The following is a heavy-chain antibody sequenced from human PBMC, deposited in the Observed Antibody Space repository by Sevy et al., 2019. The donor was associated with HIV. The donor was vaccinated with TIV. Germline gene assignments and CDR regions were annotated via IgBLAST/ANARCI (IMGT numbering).Heavy chain of an antibody. Sequence: GGSLRLSCAASGFTFSTYSMNWVRQTPGKGREWVSYISSSSSTIYYADSVKGRFTISRDNAKNSLYLQMNSLRDEDTAVYYCARKKYCSGGSCSILDAFDIWGQGTMVTVSS. CDR2: ISSSSSTI. CDR1: GFTFSTYS. J-gene: IGHJ3*02. V-gene: IGHV3-48*02. CDR3: ARKKYCSGGSCSILDAFDI. D-gene: IGHD2-15*01.